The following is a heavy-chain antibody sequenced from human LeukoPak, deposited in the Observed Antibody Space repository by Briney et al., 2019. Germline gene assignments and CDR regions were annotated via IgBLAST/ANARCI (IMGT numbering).Heavy chain of an antibody. V-gene: IGHV3-21*01. Sequence: GGSLRLSCAASGFTFSTYSMNWVRQAPGKGLEGVSSISSSSSYIYYADSVRGRFTISRDNAKNSLYLQMNSLRAEDTAVYYCARGTIAAVGWFDPWGQGTLVTVS. CDR2: ISSSSSYI. CDR1: GFTFSTYS. J-gene: IGHJ5*02. CDR3: ARGTIAAVGWFDP. D-gene: IGHD6-13*01.